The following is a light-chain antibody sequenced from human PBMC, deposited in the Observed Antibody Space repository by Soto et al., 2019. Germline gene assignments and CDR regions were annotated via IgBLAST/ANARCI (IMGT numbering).Light chain of an antibody. V-gene: IGLV2-8*01. CDR1: SSDVGGYNY. CDR2: EVS. J-gene: IGLJ3*02. Sequence: QSALTQPPSASGSPGQSVTISCTGTSSDVGGYNYVSWYQQHPGKAPKLMIYEVSKRPSGVSDRFSGSKSVNTASLTVSGLQAEDEADYYCSSYAGSNNLVFGGGTKLAVL. CDR3: SSYAGSNNLV.